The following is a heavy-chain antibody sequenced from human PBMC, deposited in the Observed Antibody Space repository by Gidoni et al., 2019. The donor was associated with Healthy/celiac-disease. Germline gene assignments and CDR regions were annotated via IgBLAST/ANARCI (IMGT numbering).Heavy chain of an antibody. J-gene: IGHJ5*02. D-gene: IGHD5-18*01. Sequence: QVQLVQSGAEVKKPGASVKVSCKASGYTFTGYYMHWVRQAPGQGLEWMGWINPNSGGTNYAQKFQGRVTMTRDTSISTAYMELSRLRSDDTAVYYCAREHTPIQLWLPGWFDPWGQGTLVTVSS. CDR1: GYTFTGYY. CDR3: AREHTPIQLWLPGWFDP. CDR2: INPNSGGT. V-gene: IGHV1-2*02.